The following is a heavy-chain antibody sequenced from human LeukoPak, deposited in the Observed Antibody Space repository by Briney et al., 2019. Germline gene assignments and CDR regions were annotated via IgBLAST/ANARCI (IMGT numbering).Heavy chain of an antibody. CDR2: IYYSGST. CDR3: ARVGTYGSGSYLSWLDY. CDR1: GGSISNYY. J-gene: IGHJ4*02. Sequence: SETLSLTCTVSGGSISNYYWSWIRQPPGKGLEWIGYIYYSGSTNYNPSLKSRVTISVDTSKNQFSLKLSSVTAADTAVYYCARVGTYGSGSYLSWLDYWGQGTLVTVSS. D-gene: IGHD3-10*01. V-gene: IGHV4-59*01.